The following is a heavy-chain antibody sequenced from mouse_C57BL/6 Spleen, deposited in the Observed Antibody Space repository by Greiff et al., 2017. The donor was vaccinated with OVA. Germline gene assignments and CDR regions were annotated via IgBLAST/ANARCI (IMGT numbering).Heavy chain of an antibody. CDR2: IWSGGST. V-gene: IGHV2-2*01. CDR3: ARSFDYGFYWYFDV. D-gene: IGHD2-4*01. CDR1: GFSLTSYG. Sequence: VQGVESGPGLVQPSQSLSITCTVSGFSLTSYGVHWVRQSPGKGLEWLGVIWSGGSTDYNAAFISRLSISKDNSKSQVFFKMNSLQADDTAIYYCARSFDYGFYWYFDVWGTGTTVTVSS. J-gene: IGHJ1*03.